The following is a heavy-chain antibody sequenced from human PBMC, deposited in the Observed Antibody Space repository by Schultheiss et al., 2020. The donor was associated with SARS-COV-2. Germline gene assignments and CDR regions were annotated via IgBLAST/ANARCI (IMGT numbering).Heavy chain of an antibody. CDR2: ISGTSSTI. D-gene: IGHD6-6*01. J-gene: IGHJ3*02. CDR3: ARESRVSGAFDI. V-gene: IGHV3-48*02. Sequence: GGSLRLSCAASGFTFNSYVMSWVRQAPGKGLEWVSYISGTSSTIYYADSVEGRFTISRDNAKNSLYLQMNSLRDEDRAVYYCARESRVSGAFDIWGQGTMVTVSS. CDR1: GFTFNSYV.